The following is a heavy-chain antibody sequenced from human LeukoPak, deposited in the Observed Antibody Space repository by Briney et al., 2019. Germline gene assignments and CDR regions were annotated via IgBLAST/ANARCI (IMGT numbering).Heavy chain of an antibody. CDR2: IYHSGST. Sequence: SETLSLTCAVSGYSISSGYYWGWIRPPPGKGLEWIGSIYHSGSTYHNPSLKSRVTISVDTSKNQFSLKLSSVTAADTAVYYCARTVEILANWFDPWGQGTLVTVSS. V-gene: IGHV4-38-2*01. CDR1: GYSISSGYY. J-gene: IGHJ5*02. D-gene: IGHD5-12*01. CDR3: ARTVEILANWFDP.